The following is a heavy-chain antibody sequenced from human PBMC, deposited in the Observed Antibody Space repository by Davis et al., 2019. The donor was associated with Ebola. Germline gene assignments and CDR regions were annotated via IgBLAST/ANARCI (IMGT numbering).Heavy chain of an antibody. Sequence: AASVKVSCKASGGTFSSYAISWVRQAPGQGLEWMGGIIPIFGTANYAQKFQGRVTITADESTGTAYMELSSLRSEDTAVYYCARDGCSGGSCYIYYYYGMDVWGKGTTVTVSS. CDR3: ARDGCSGGSCYIYYYYGMDV. J-gene: IGHJ6*04. CDR2: IIPIFGTA. V-gene: IGHV1-69*13. D-gene: IGHD2-15*01. CDR1: GGTFSSYA.